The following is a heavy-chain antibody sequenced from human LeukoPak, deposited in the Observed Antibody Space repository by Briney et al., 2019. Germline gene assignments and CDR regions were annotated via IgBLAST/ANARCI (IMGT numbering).Heavy chain of an antibody. J-gene: IGHJ5*02. D-gene: IGHD4-17*01. CDR1: GGSISSGGYS. V-gene: IGHV4-30-2*01. CDR3: ARGDYGWWFDP. Sequence: SETLSLTCAVSGGSISSGGYSWSWIRQPPGKGLEWIGYIYHSGSTYYNPSLKSRVTISVDRSKNQFSLKLSSVTAADTAVYYCARGDYGWWFDPWGQGTLVTVSS. CDR2: IYHSGST.